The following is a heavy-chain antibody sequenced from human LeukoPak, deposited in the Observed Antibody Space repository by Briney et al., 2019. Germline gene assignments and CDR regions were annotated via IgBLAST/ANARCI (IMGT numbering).Heavy chain of an antibody. Sequence: GESLRISCKGSGYSFTSYWISWVRQMPGKGLEWMGRIDPSDSYTNYSPSFQGHVTISADKSISTAYLQWSSLKASDTAMYYCVLGGSSYGPSNWFDPWGQGTLVTVSS. V-gene: IGHV5-10-1*01. J-gene: IGHJ5*02. CDR3: VLGGSSYGPSNWFDP. CDR1: GYSFTSYW. D-gene: IGHD5-18*01. CDR2: IDPSDSYT.